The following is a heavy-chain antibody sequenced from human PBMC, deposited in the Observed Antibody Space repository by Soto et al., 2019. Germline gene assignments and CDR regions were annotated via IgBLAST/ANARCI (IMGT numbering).Heavy chain of an antibody. CDR1: GESFIGYY. CDR2: INHRGST. Sequence: QVHLQQWGAGLLKPSETLSLTCAVYGESFIGYYWTWIRQPPGKGLEWIGEINHRGSTNYNTSLKSRVTISKDTSKHQFSLKLSSVNAADTSVYYCARTDIVTTNGFDPWGQGTLVTVSS. D-gene: IGHD5-12*01. CDR3: ARTDIVTTNGFDP. J-gene: IGHJ5*02. V-gene: IGHV4-34*02.